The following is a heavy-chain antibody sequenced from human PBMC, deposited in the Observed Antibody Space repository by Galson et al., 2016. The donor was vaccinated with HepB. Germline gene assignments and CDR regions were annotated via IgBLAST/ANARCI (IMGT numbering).Heavy chain of an antibody. D-gene: IGHD6-19*01. CDR3: AKAQNSGWDDFDY. CDR2: ISGSGGSK. J-gene: IGHJ4*02. V-gene: IGHV3-23*01. Sequence: SLRLSCAASGFTFSSYAINWVRQAPGKGLEWVSVISGSGGSKYYADSVKGRFTISRDNSKNTLYLQMNSLRAEDTAVYYCAKAQNSGWDDFDYWGQGTLVTVSS. CDR1: GFTFSSYA.